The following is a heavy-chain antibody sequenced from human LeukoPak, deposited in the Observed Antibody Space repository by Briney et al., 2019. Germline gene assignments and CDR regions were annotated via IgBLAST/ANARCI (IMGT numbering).Heavy chain of an antibody. CDR1: GFTFSNHG. V-gene: IGHV3-23*01. J-gene: IGHJ4*02. CDR2: ISPSGDIT. CDR3: AKPADSSPYFDY. Sequence: GGSLRLSCAASGFTFSNHGMNRVRQAPGKGLEWVSGISPSGDITYYADSVKGRFTISRDNSKNTLYLQMNSLRAEDTAVYYCAKPADSSPYFDYWGQGTLVTVSS. D-gene: IGHD6-13*01.